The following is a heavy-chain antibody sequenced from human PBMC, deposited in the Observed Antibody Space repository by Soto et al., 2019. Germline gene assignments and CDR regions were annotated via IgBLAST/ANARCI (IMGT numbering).Heavy chain of an antibody. CDR1: GFTFSNAW. CDR2: IKSETDGGTT. J-gene: IGHJ6*02. V-gene: IGHV3-15*07. CDR3: VTGRGWDYRGSDHYYGMDV. D-gene: IGHD1-26*01. Sequence: DVQLVESGGGLVKPGGSRRLSCAASGFTFSNAWMNWVRQAPGKGLEWVGRIKSETDGGTTDYPAPVKGRFTISRDDSRTTLYVQMNSLKTEYTALYFCVTGRGWDYRGSDHYYGMDVWGQGTTVTVSS.